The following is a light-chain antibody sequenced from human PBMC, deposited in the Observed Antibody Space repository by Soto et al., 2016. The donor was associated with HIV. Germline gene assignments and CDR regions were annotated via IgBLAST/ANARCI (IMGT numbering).Light chain of an antibody. CDR3: QVWDNNDHYV. CDR2: DDR. CDR1: NIGTKS. Sequence: YELTQPPSLSVAPGKTATVTCGGNNIGTKSVHWYQQKSGQAPVLVAYDDRDRPSGIPERFSGSNSGNTATLIISRVEAGDEADYFCQVWDNNDHYVFGPGTKVSVL. J-gene: IGLJ1*01. V-gene: IGLV3-21*03.